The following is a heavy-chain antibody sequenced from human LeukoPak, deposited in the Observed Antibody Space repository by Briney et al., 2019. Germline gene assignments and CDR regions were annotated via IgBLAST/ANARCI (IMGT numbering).Heavy chain of an antibody. D-gene: IGHD3-3*01. CDR2: ISNDGSRK. J-gene: IGHJ4*02. Sequence: HPGGSLSLSCAASGFIFSSHGMHWVRQAPGKGLEWVAIISNDGSRKYYAHSVEGRFTISRDNSKNTLYLQMDSLRAEDTAVYYCARDRAWNYFDYWGQGTLVTVSS. CDR3: ARDRAWNYFDY. CDR1: GFIFSSHG. V-gene: IGHV3-30*03.